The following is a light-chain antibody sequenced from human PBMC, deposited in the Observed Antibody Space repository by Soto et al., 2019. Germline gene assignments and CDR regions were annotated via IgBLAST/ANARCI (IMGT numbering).Light chain of an antibody. J-gene: IGKJ1*01. CDR1: QSVSRPF. V-gene: IGKV3-20*01. CDR2: GAS. Sequence: EIVLMQSPGILSLSPGERATLSCRASQSVSRPFLAWYQQQPGQAPRLLIYGASNRATGIPDRFSGCGSGTDFTLTISRLEPEDFAVYYCQQYDRSPRTFGQGTKVDIK. CDR3: QQYDRSPRT.